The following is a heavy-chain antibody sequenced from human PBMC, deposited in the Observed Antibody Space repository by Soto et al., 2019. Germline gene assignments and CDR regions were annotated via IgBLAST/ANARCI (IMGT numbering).Heavy chain of an antibody. J-gene: IGHJ1*01. CDR2: ISYDGSNK. D-gene: IGHD6-13*01. Sequence: QVQLVESGGGVVQPGRSLRLSCAASGFTFSSYAMHWVRQAPGKGLEWVAVISYDGSNKYYADSVKGRFTISRDNSKNTLYLQMNSLTAEDTAVYYCARDQRSSSWPEYFQHWGQGTLVTVSS. CDR1: GFTFSSYA. CDR3: ARDQRSSSWPEYFQH. V-gene: IGHV3-30-3*01.